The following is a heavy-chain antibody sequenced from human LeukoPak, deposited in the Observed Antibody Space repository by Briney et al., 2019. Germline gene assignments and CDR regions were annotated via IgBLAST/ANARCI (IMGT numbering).Heavy chain of an antibody. D-gene: IGHD3-3*01. J-gene: IGHJ4*02. CDR2: IYYSGST. CDR1: GGSISSGDHY. CDR3: ARVHRGYDFWSGPGGRYFDY. Sequence: SSETLSLTCTVSGGSISSGDHYWSWIRQPPGKGLEWIGYIYYSGSTYYNPSLKSRVTISVDTSKNQFSLKLSSVTAADTAVYYCARVHRGYDFWSGPGGRYFDYWGQGTLVTVSS. V-gene: IGHV4-30-4*08.